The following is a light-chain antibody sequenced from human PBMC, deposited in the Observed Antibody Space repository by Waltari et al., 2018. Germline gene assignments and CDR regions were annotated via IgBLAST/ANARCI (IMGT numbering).Light chain of an antibody. CDR2: GTS. J-gene: IGKJ4*01. V-gene: IGKV3-20*01. Sequence: ASHSVTSSSLAWYQQKLRQAPTLLSYGTSSRATGIPDRFSGSGSGTDFTLTISRLEPEDVAVYYCQQYDGEVVTFGGGTKVEI. CDR1: HSVTSSS. CDR3: QQYDGEVVT.